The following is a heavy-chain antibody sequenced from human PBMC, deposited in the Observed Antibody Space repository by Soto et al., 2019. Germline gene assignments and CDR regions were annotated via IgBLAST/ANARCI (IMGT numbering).Heavy chain of an antibody. Sequence: EASVKVSCKASGYTFTSYSISWVRQAPGQGLEWMGWISVYNGNTNYAQKFQGRVTMTTDTSTSTAYLDVRSLRSDDTAVYYCAILWPSDVWGQGTTVTVSS. V-gene: IGHV1-18*01. CDR2: ISVYNGNT. J-gene: IGHJ6*02. CDR3: AILWPSDV. CDR1: GYTFTSYS.